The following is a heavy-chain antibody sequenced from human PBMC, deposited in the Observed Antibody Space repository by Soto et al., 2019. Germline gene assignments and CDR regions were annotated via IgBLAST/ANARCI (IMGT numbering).Heavy chain of an antibody. J-gene: IGHJ6*02. CDR3: AKNGQPPYYYYGLDV. CDR1: GYTFTRYG. V-gene: IGHV1-18*01. Sequence: ASVKVSCKASGYTFTRYGIGWVRQAPGQGLEWMGWVSGYNGDTNYAQKFQDRVSMTIDTSTGTAYMELRSLTSDDTAIYYCAKNGQPPYYYYGLDVWG. CDR2: VSGYNGDT. D-gene: IGHD2-8*01.